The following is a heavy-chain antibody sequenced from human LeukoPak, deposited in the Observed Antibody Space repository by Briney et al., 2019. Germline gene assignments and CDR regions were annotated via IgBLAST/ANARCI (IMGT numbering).Heavy chain of an antibody. CDR1: GGSISSYY. V-gene: IGHV4-4*07. CDR3: ARVYDFWIGYHPASYNMDF. Sequence: PSETLSLTCTVSGGSISSYYWSWIRQPAGKGLEWIGRIYTSGSTNYNPSLKSRVTMSVDTSKNQFSLKLSSVTAADTAVYYCARVYDFWIGYHPASYNMDFWGKGTTVTVSS. D-gene: IGHD3-3*01. CDR2: IYTSGST. J-gene: IGHJ6*03.